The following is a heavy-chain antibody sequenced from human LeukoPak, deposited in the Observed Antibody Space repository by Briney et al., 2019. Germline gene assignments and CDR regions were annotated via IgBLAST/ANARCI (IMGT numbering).Heavy chain of an antibody. CDR3: ARRTYSSGWSNFDY. CDR2: IYYSGST. CDR1: GGPVSSGSYY. J-gene: IGHJ4*02. V-gene: IGHV4-61*01. D-gene: IGHD6-19*01. Sequence: SETLSLICTVSGGPVSSGSYYGSWIRQPRGKGLEWIGYIYYSGSTNYNPSLKSRVTISVDTSKNQFSLKLSSVTAADTAVYYCARRTYSSGWSNFDYWGQGTLVTVSS.